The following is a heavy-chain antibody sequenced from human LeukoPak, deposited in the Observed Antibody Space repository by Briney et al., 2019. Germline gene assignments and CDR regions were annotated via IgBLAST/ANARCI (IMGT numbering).Heavy chain of an antibody. Sequence: SETLSLTCTVSGGSISSSSYYWGWIRQPPGKGLEWIGSIYYSGSTYYNPSLKSRVTISIDTSKNKISLKLSSVTAADTAVYYCARHVVMGYSSSGYVGDPYYYYFGMDVWGQGTTVSVSS. CDR3: ARHVVMGYSSSGYVGDPYYYYFGMDV. CDR2: IYYSGST. D-gene: IGHD6-13*01. J-gene: IGHJ6*02. V-gene: IGHV4-39*01. CDR1: GGSISSSSYY.